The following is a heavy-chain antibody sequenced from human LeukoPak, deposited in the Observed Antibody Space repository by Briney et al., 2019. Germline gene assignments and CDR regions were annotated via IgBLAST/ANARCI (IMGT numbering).Heavy chain of an antibody. J-gene: IGHJ4*02. CDR1: GYTFTSNY. V-gene: IGHV1-46*01. Sequence: ASVKVSCKAFGYTFTSNYMHWVRQAPGQGPEWMGVISPSGGSTTYAQKFQGRVTMTTDTSTNTAYMELRSLRSDDTAVYYCARDPQGVVAGTDMDYWGQGTLVTVSS. CDR3: ARDPQGVVAGTDMDY. CDR2: ISPSGGST. D-gene: IGHD6-19*01.